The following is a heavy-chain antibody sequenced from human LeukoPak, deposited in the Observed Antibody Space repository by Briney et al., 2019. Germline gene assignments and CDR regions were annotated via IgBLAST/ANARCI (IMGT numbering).Heavy chain of an antibody. J-gene: IGHJ4*02. Sequence: TGGSLRLSCAASGFTVISNYMSWVRQAPGKGLEWVAFIRYDGSNKYYADSVKGRFTISRDNSKNTLYLQMNSLRAEDTAVYYCAKDLIQWQQLPTTVLDYWGQGTLVIVSS. D-gene: IGHD6-13*01. V-gene: IGHV3-30*02. CDR2: IRYDGSNK. CDR3: AKDLIQWQQLPTTVLDY. CDR1: GFTVISNY.